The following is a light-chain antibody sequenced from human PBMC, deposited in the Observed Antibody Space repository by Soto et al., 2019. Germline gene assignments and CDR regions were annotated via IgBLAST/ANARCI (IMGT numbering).Light chain of an antibody. Sequence: EIVLTQSPGTLSLSPGETATLSCEASETVTSKFLAWYQQKPGQAPRLLIYGASNRASGISDRFSGSGSGKDFTLTIFSLEPEDFSVYYCQQYGLSPYSFGQGTKVE. CDR2: GAS. J-gene: IGKJ2*01. CDR1: ETVTSKF. V-gene: IGKV3-20*01. CDR3: QQYGLSPYS.